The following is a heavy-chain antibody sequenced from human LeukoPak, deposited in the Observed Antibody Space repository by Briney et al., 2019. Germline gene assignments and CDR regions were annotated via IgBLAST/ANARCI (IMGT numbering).Heavy chain of an antibody. D-gene: IGHD6-13*01. Sequence: QPGGSLRLSCEASGFTFSSYAMSWVRQAPGKGLAWVSVISSSADSTYYADSVKGRFTISRDNSKNTLYLQMNSLRAEDTAVYHCAKFIGSSWSGSYFDYWGQGTLVTVSS. V-gene: IGHV3-23*01. CDR3: AKFIGSSWSGSYFDY. J-gene: IGHJ4*02. CDR1: GFTFSSYA. CDR2: ISSSADST.